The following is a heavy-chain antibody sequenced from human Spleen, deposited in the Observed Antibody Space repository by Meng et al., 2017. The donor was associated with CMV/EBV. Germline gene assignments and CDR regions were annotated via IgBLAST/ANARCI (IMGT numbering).Heavy chain of an antibody. Sequence: GESLKISCVASGFSLSTYRMNWVRQAPGKGLEWVSSISGSSGYIYYTDSVKGRFTISRDNAKNSLYLQMNSLRVEDTALYHCVRVGPGPGGAFDLWGQGKMVTVSS. J-gene: IGHJ3*01. CDR1: GFSLSTYR. CDR3: VRVGPGPGGAFDL. CDR2: ISGSSGYI. V-gene: IGHV3-21*01. D-gene: IGHD3-10*01.